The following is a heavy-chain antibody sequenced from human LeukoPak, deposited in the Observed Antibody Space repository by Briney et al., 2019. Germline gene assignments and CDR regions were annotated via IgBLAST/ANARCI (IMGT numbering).Heavy chain of an antibody. V-gene: IGHV3-11*01. J-gene: IGHJ4*02. CDR1: GFTFSDYY. CDR3: ARGYYYDSSGYYIRREGPDY. D-gene: IGHD3-22*01. Sequence: GGSLRLSCAASGFTFSDYYMSWIRQAPGKGLEWVSYTSSSGSTIYYADSVKGRFTISSDNAKNSLYPQMNSLRAEDTAVYYCARGYYYDSSGYYIRREGPDYWGQGTLVTASS. CDR2: TSSSGSTI.